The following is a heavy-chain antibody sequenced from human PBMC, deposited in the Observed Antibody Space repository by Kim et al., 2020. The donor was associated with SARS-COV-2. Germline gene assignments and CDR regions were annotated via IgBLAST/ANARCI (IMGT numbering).Heavy chain of an antibody. D-gene: IGHD1-26*01. Sequence: DYVKGRFTISRDNSKNTLYLQINSLRAEDTAVYYCARDGYSGSYYGGGDYWGQGTLVTVSS. V-gene: IGHV3-30*07. J-gene: IGHJ4*02. CDR3: ARDGYSGSYYGGGDY.